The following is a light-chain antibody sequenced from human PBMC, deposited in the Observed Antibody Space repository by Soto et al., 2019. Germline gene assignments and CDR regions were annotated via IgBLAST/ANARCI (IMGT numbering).Light chain of an antibody. J-gene: IGKJ5*01. CDR3: QQLNSFPIT. V-gene: IGKV1-9*01. Sequence: DIQLTQSPSFLSASVGDRVTITCRASQDISSNLAWYQQKPGKAPKLLIYAASTLQTGVPSRFSGSGSGTECTLTISSLQPEDFATYYCQQLNSFPITFGQGTRLEIK. CDR2: AAS. CDR1: QDISSN.